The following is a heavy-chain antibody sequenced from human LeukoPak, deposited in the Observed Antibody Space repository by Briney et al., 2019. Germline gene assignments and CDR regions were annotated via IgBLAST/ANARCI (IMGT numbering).Heavy chain of an antibody. D-gene: IGHD2-2*01. J-gene: IGHJ6*03. CDR3: ARGDAVVPAAMTYYYYYMDV. V-gene: IGHV1-8*01. CDR1: GYTFTSYD. CDR2: MNPNSGNT. Sequence: GASVKVPCKASGYTFTSYDINWVRQATGQGLEWMGWMNPNSGNTGYAQKFQGRVTMTRNTSISTAYMELSSLRSEDTAVYYCARGDAVVPAAMTYYYYYMDVWGKGTTVTVSS.